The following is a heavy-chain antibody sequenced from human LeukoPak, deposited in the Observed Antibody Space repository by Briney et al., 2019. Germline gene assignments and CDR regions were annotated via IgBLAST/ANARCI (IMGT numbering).Heavy chain of an antibody. J-gene: IGHJ3*02. Sequence: GESLKISCKGSGYSFTSYWIGWVRQMPGKGLEWMGIIYPGDSDTRYSPSFQGQVTISADKSISTAYLQWSSLKASDTAMYYCARHKGLTGYSSSWYLGAFDIWGQGTMVTVSS. D-gene: IGHD6-13*01. CDR1: GYSFTSYW. V-gene: IGHV5-51*01. CDR3: ARHKGLTGYSSSWYLGAFDI. CDR2: IYPGDSDT.